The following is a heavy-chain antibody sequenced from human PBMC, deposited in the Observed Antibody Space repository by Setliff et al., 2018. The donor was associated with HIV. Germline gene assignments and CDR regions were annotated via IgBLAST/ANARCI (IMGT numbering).Heavy chain of an antibody. CDR2: INSATGGT. CDR1: GYTFTDNY. V-gene: IGHV1-2*04. Sequence: ASVKVSCKASGYTFTDNYIHWVRQAPGQGLEWMAWINSATGGTNYAQNFQGWVTVTRDTSINTVYMELSSLKSDDTAVYYCARDYIAFLSTWYYGMDVWGQGTTVTVSS. CDR3: ARDYIAFLSTWYYGMDV. J-gene: IGHJ6*02.